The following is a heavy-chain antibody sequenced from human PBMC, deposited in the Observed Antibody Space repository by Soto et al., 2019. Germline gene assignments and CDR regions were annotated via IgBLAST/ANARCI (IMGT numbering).Heavy chain of an antibody. CDR2: ISYDGSNK. D-gene: IGHD6-13*01. Sequence: ESGGGVVQPGRSLRLSCAASGFTFSSYGMHWVRQAPGKGLEWVAVISYDGSNKYYADSVKGRFTISRDNSKNTLYLQMNSLRAEDTAVYYCAKDGIAAAGTLDYWGQGTLVTVSS. V-gene: IGHV3-30*18. CDR3: AKDGIAAAGTLDY. CDR1: GFTFSSYG. J-gene: IGHJ4*02.